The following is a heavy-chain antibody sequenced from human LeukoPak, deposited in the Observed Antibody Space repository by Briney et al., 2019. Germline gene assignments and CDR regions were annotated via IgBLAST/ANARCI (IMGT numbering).Heavy chain of an antibody. CDR1: GFTFDDYA. V-gene: IGHV3-43*02. Sequence: AGTLRLSCAASGFTFDDYAMHWVRQAPGKGQEWVSLISGDGGSTYYADSVRGRFTISRDNSKNSLYLQMDSLRTEDTAFYYCAKEIDTLGTNAFDIWGQGTMVTVSS. J-gene: IGHJ3*02. CDR2: ISGDGGST. D-gene: IGHD2-15*01. CDR3: AKEIDTLGTNAFDI.